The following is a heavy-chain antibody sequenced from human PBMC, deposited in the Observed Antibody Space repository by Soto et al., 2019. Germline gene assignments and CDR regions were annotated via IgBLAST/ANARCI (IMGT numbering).Heavy chain of an antibody. CDR3: VKEGRQWLIYYYYGMDV. J-gene: IGHJ6*02. Sequence: QEQLAESGGGVVQPGGSLRLSCAASGFNFSTFGMHWVRQAPGQEPEWVAVISYDGSNQNYADSVKGRFTISRDNSKNTLYLQMNSLRVEDTALHYCVKEGRQWLIYYYYGMDVWGQGTTVTVSS. CDR1: GFNFSTFG. CDR2: ISYDGSNQ. D-gene: IGHD6-19*01. V-gene: IGHV3-30*18.